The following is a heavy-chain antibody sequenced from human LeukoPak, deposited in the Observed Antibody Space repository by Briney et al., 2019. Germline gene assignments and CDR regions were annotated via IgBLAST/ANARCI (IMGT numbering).Heavy chain of an antibody. CDR2: IKQDGSEK. CDR3: ARDPVDVRFLEWFPNWFDP. D-gene: IGHD3-3*01. V-gene: IGHV3-7*03. Sequence: GGSLRLSCAASGFTFTNYWMSWVRQTPGKGLQWVATIKQDGSEKYYVDSVKGRFTISRDNAKNSLYLQMNSLRAEDTAVYYCARDPVDVRFLEWFPNWFDPWGQGTLVTVSS. CDR1: GFTFTNYW. J-gene: IGHJ5*02.